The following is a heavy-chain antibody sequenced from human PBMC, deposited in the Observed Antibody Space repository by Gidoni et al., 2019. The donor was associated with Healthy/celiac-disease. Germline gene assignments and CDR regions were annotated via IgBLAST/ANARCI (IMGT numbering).Heavy chain of an antibody. Sequence: EVQLLESGGGLVQTGGSLRLSCAASGFTFSSYAMSWVRQAPGKGLEWVSAISGSGGSTYYADSVNGRFTISRDNSKNTLYLQMNSLRAEDTAVYYCAKVESEWLVGGYWGQGTLVTVSS. CDR3: AKVESEWLVGGY. CDR2: ISGSGGST. J-gene: IGHJ4*02. V-gene: IGHV3-23*01. CDR1: GFTFSSYA. D-gene: IGHD6-19*01.